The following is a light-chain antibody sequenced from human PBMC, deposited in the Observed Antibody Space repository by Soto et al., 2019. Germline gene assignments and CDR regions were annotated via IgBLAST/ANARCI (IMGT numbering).Light chain of an antibody. CDR3: ATWDDSLNGVI. CDR1: KSNIGRNT. J-gene: IGLJ2*01. CDR2: TNN. Sequence: QTVVTQAPSASGTPGQRVTISCSGSKSNIGRNTVNWYQQLPGMAPKLLIYTNNQRPSGVPDRFSGSKSGTSASLAISGLQSEDEGNYYCATWDDSLNGVIFGGGTQLTVL. V-gene: IGLV1-44*01.